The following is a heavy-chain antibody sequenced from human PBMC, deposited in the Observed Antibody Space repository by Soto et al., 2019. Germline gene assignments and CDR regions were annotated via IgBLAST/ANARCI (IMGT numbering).Heavy chain of an antibody. V-gene: IGHV5-51*01. CDR1: GYSLTSYW. D-gene: IGHD2-2*01. CDR2: IYPGDSDT. CDR3: AISDIVVVPAAIYAEYFQH. Sequence: GEALKISYKGSGYSLTSYWIGWVRQMPGKGLEWMGIIYPGDSDTRYSPSFQGQVTISADKSISTAYLQWSSLKASDTAMYYCAISDIVVVPAAIYAEYFQHWGQGTLVTVSS. J-gene: IGHJ1*01.